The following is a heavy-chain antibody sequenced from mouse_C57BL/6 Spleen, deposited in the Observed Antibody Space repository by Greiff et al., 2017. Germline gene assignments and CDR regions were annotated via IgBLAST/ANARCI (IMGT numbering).Heavy chain of an antibody. Sequence: QVQLQQSGPELVQPGASVKISCKASGYAFRSSWMNWVKQRPGKGLEWIGRIYPGDGDTNYNGKFKGKATLTADKSSSTAYMQRSRLTSEDSAVYVCARSPITTVGYAMDYWGQGTSVTVSS. CDR1: GYAFRSSW. V-gene: IGHV1-82*01. D-gene: IGHD1-1*01. CDR2: IYPGDGDT. J-gene: IGHJ4*01. CDR3: ARSPITTVGYAMDY.